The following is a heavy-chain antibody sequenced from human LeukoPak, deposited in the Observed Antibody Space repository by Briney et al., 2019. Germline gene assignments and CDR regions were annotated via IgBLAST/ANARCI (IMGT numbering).Heavy chain of an antibody. CDR3: ARDRLGYYYGSGEPYGMDV. V-gene: IGHV3-30*03. J-gene: IGHJ6*02. Sequence: PGRSLRPSCAASGFTFSSYGMHWVRQAPGKGLEWVAVISYDGSNKYYADSVKGRFTISRDNSKNTLYLQMNSLRAEDTAVYYCARDRLGYYYGSGEPYGMDVWGQGTTVTVSS. CDR2: ISYDGSNK. CDR1: GFTFSSYG. D-gene: IGHD3-10*01.